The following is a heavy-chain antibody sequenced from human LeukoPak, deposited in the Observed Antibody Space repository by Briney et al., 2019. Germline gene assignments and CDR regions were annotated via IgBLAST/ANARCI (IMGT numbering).Heavy chain of an antibody. V-gene: IGHV4-34*01. Sequence: KPSETLSLTCAVYGGSFSGYYWSWIRQPPGKGLEWIGEINHSGSTNYNPSLKSRVTISVDTSKNQSSLKLSSVTAADTAVYYCARYDSTRNDAFDIWGQGTMVTVSS. CDR1: GGSFSGYY. J-gene: IGHJ3*02. CDR3: ARYDSTRNDAFDI. CDR2: INHSGST. D-gene: IGHD2-15*01.